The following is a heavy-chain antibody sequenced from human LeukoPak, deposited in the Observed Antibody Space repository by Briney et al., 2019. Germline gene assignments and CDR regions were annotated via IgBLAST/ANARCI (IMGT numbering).Heavy chain of an antibody. Sequence: SETLSLTCTVSGGSISSSSYYWGWIRQPPGKGLEWIGSIYYSGSTYYNPSFKSRVTISVDTSKNQFSLKLSSVTAADTAVYYCARSTVTIYYYYMDVWGKGTTVTVSS. D-gene: IGHD4-17*01. CDR3: ARSTVTIYYYYMDV. J-gene: IGHJ6*03. V-gene: IGHV4-39*01. CDR2: IYYSGST. CDR1: GGSISSSSYY.